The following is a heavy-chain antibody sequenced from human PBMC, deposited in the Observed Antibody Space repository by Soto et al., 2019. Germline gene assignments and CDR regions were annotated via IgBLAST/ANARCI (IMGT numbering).Heavy chain of an antibody. CDR1: GYTLTTCT. V-gene: IGHV1-3*01. J-gene: IGHJ4*02. CDR2: INGGTDNI. Sequence: GASWEATCKAPGYTLTTCTLRWVRQAPGQSPEWVGWINGGTDNIRLLQKFQRRGTLTKDTSASTVYIELTSLTSEDTAVYYCARASTSRLDYWGQGRLGTVSS. CDR3: ARASTSRLDY.